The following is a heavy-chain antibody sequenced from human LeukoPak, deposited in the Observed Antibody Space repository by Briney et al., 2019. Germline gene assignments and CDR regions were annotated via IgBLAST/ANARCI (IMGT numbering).Heavy chain of an antibody. D-gene: IGHD3-22*01. J-gene: IGHJ4*02. V-gene: IGHV3-23*01. Sequence: GGSLRLSCAASGLTFSNHAMSWVRQAPGKGLEWVSGISGSGGSTYYADSVRGRFTISRDNSKNTVYLQMNSLRAEDTAVYYCAKRYYSDSSGYLGSLNYWGQGTLVTVSS. CDR2: ISGSGGST. CDR1: GLTFSNHA. CDR3: AKRYYSDSSGYLGSLNY.